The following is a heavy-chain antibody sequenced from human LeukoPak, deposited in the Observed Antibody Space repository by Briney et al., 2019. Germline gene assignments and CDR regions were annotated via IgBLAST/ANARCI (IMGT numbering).Heavy chain of an antibody. CDR2: IYYSGST. CDR1: GGSISSSSYY. J-gene: IGHJ4*02. V-gene: IGHV4-39*01. CDR3: ARQFAFFDY. Sequence: SETLSLTCTVSGGSISSSSYYWGWIRQPPGKGLEWIGSIYYSGSTYYNPSLKSRVTISVDTSKNQFSLKLSSVTAADTAVCYCARQFAFFDYWGQGTLVTVSS. D-gene: IGHD3-10*01.